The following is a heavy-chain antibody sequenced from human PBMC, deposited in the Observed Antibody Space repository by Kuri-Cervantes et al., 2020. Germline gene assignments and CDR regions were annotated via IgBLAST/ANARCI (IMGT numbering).Heavy chain of an antibody. CDR1: GFTFTTYA. Sequence: GGSLRLSCAASGFTFTTYAMHWVRQAPGKGLAWVAVILYDGSNKYYADSVKGRFTISRDNSKNTLYLQMNSLRAEDTAVYYCARFHDDYGDYCRVFDYRGQGTLVTVSS. J-gene: IGHJ4*02. V-gene: IGHV3-30-3*01. D-gene: IGHD4-17*01. CDR3: ARFHDDYGDYCRVFDY. CDR2: ILYDGSNK.